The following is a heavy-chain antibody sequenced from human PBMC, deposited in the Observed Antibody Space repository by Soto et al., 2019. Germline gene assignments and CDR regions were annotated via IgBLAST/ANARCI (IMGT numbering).Heavy chain of an antibody. CDR1: GGSISSFY. CDR3: ATASSSGSSGELDY. J-gene: IGHJ4*02. Sequence: SETLSLTCTVSGGSISSFYWSWIRQPPGKGLEWIGYVYSSGSTDYNPSLLSRVTISIDTSKNQFSLRLTSVTAADTAVYYCATASSSGSSGELDYWGQGTLVTVSS. CDR2: VYSSGST. D-gene: IGHD3-22*01. V-gene: IGHV4-59*01.